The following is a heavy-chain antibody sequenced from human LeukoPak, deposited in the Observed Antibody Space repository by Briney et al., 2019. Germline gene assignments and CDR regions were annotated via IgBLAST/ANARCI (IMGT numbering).Heavy chain of an antibody. CDR3: ARDYYDASGCHYEKAFDI. V-gene: IGHV4-31*03. Sequence: SETLSLTCTVSGDSISSGGYYWSWIRQHPGKRLEWIGCISYTGHTYYNPSLRSRLTISVDTSKNHFSLKLSSVTAADTAVYYCARDYYDASGCHYEKAFDIWGQGTMVTVSS. J-gene: IGHJ3*02. CDR2: ISYTGHT. D-gene: IGHD3-22*01. CDR1: GDSISSGGYY.